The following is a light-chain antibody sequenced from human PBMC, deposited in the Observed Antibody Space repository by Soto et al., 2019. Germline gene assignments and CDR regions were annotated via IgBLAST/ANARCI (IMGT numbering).Light chain of an antibody. V-gene: IGKV1-12*01. J-gene: IGKJ3*01. CDR1: QGCRSW. CDR2: AAS. Sequence: IPMTESPSSVSASVGDIVTITCRASQGCRSWLAWYPQTPWKAPKLLIYAASSLQSRVPSRYSGSGSGTDFTLTFSRLQPYDFATYLCEQSNSFPFTFGPGTKVDI. CDR3: EQSNSFPFT.